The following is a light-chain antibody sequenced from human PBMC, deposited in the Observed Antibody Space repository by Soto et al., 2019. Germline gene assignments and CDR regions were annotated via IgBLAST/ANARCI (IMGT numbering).Light chain of an antibody. V-gene: IGKV3-15*01. CDR2: GAS. J-gene: IGKJ4*01. CDR1: QSVSSN. Sequence: EIVMTQSPATLSVSPGERATLSCRASQSVSSNLAWYQQKPGQASRLLIYGASTRATGIPARFSGSGSGTEFTLTISSLQSEDFAVYSCQQYNNWPPLTFGGGTKVEIK. CDR3: QQYNNWPPLT.